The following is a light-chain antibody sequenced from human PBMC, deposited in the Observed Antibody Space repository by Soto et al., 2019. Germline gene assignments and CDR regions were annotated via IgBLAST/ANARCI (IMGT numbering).Light chain of an antibody. J-gene: IGLJ3*02. CDR1: SSDVGNYNL. CDR2: EGT. Sequence: QSALTQPASVSGSPGQSITISCTGTSSDVGNYNLVSWYQQHPGEAPKLMIYEGTKRPSGVSNRFSGSTFGNTASLTISGLQAEDEVDYYCCSYAGDSTWVFGGGTKLTVL. CDR3: CSYAGDSTWV. V-gene: IGLV2-23*01.